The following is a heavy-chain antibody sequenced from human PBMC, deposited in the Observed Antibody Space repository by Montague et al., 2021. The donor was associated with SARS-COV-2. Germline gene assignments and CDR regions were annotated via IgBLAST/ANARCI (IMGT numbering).Heavy chain of an antibody. J-gene: IGHJ6*04. CDR2: ISSSGSTI. V-gene: IGHV3-48*03. Sequence: SLRLSCAASGFTFSSYEMNWVRQAPGKGLEWVSYISSSGSTIYYADSVKGRFTISRDNAKNSLYLQMNSLRAEDTAVYYCARDGGSRCDSSGYCPYYYYGVDVKGKGTTVNV. CDR3: ARDGGSRCDSSGYCPYYYYGVDV. CDR1: GFTFSSYE. D-gene: IGHD3-22*01.